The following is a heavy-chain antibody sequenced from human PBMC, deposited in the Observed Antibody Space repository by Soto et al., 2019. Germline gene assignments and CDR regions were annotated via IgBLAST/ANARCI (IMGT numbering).Heavy chain of an antibody. CDR1: GGAISSSSYY. CDR3: ASKSRYCSSTSCFDY. Sequence: QLQLQESGPGLVNPSETLSLTCTFSGGAISSSSYYWGWIRQPPGKGLEYIGNIYYSGITYYNPSLKSRITISVNTSKNQFSLKLSSVHAADTAVYYCASKSRYCSSTSCFDYWGQGTLVTVSS. V-gene: IGHV4-39*01. D-gene: IGHD2-2*01. CDR2: IYYSGIT. J-gene: IGHJ4*02.